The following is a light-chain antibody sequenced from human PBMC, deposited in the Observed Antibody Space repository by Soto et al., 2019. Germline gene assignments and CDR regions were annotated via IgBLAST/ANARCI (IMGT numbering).Light chain of an antibody. CDR1: QSINSY. J-gene: IGKJ1*01. CDR3: QQSYSTPRT. CDR2: AAS. V-gene: IGKV1-39*01. Sequence: DIQMTQSPSSLSASIGDRVTITCRASQSINSYLNWYQQKSGKAPRLLIYAASTLQSGVLSRFSGSGFGTDFTLTISSLQPEDFATYHCQQSYSTPRTFGQGTRVEIK.